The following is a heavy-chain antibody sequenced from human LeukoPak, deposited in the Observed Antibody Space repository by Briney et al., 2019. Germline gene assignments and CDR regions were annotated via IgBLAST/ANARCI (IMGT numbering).Heavy chain of an antibody. CDR1: GYSITSSSW. V-gene: IGHV4-28*01. CDR3: ARKENVYYYFDY. D-gene: IGHD3-10*01. J-gene: IGHJ4*02. CDR2: IYHSGTT. Sequence: SSETLSLTCAVSGYSITSSSWWGWIRQPPGKGLEWIGYIYHSGTTYYNPSLQSRVTMSVDTSKNQFSLRLSSVTAVDTAVYYCARKENVYYYFDYWGQGTLVTVSS.